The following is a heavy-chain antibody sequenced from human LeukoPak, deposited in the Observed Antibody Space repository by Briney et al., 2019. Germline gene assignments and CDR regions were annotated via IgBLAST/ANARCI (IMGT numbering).Heavy chain of an antibody. CDR3: ARGRGSYYAVLLDY. CDR2: INHSGST. V-gene: IGHV4-34*01. CDR1: GGSFSGYY. J-gene: IGHJ4*02. D-gene: IGHD1-26*01. Sequence: SETLSLTCAVHGGSFSGYYWSCIRQPPGKGLEWIGEINHSGSTNYNPSLKSRVTISVDTSKNQFSLKLSSVTAADTAVYYCARGRGSYYAVLLDYWGQGTLVTVSS.